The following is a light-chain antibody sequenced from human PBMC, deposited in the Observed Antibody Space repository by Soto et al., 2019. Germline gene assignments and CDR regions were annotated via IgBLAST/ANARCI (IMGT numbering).Light chain of an antibody. V-gene: IGLV1-40*01. Sequence: QSVLAQPPSVSGAPGQKVTISCTGSSSNIGAGYDLHWYQQLPGTAPKLLLYGNSNRPSGVPDRFSGSKSGTSASLAITGIQAQDEANYYCQSYDSSLSAYVFGTGTKVTV. J-gene: IGLJ1*01. CDR3: QSYDSSLSAYV. CDR2: GNS. CDR1: SSNIGAGYD.